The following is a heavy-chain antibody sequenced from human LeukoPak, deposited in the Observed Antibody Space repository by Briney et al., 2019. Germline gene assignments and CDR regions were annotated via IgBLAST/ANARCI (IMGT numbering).Heavy chain of an antibody. D-gene: IGHD2-2*01. CDR3: ARLSSSWPNQFDY. CDR2: IYYSGST. CDR1: GGSISSSNYY. Sequence: SETLSLTCTVSGGSISSSNYYWGWIRQPPGKGLEWLGNIYYSGSTYYNPSLKSPVTISVDMSKNQFSLKLSFVTAADTAVYYCARLSSSWPNQFDYWGQGTPVTVSS. J-gene: IGHJ4*02. V-gene: IGHV4-39*01.